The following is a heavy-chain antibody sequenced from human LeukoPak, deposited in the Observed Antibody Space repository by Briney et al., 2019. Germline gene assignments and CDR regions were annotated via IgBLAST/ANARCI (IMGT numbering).Heavy chain of an antibody. Sequence: PSETLSLTCAVYGGSFSGYYWSWIRQPPGKGLEWIGEINHSGSTNYNPSLKSRVTISVDTSKNQFSLKLSSVTAADTAAYYCARGGNSSSWYYWGQGTLVTVSS. V-gene: IGHV4-34*01. CDR3: ARGGNSSSWYY. CDR2: INHSGST. D-gene: IGHD6-13*01. CDR1: GGSFSGYY. J-gene: IGHJ4*02.